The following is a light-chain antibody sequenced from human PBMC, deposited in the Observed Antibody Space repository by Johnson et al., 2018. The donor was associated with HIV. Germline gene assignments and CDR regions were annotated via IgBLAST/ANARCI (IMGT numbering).Light chain of an antibody. CDR3: GTWDSSLTAYV. V-gene: IGLV1-51*02. Sequence: QSVLTQPPSVSAAPGQKVTISCSGSSSNIGNNYVSWYQQLPGTAPKLLIYENNKRPSGIPDRFSGSKSDTSATLAITGLQTGAEAEYYCGTWDSSLTAYVFGTGTKVTV. CDR1: SSNIGNNY. J-gene: IGLJ1*01. CDR2: ENN.